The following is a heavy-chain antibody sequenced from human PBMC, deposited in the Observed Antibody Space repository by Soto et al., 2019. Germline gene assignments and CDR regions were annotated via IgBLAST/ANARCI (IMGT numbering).Heavy chain of an antibody. CDR3: AREEQTGANYYLDY. CDR1: GYTFTGYY. D-gene: IGHD7-27*01. Sequence: ASVKVSCKASGYTFTGYYIHWVRQAPGQGLEWMGSISPHSGGPNYAQRFQGRVTMTRDASMTTVYMEMSGLTSDDTAVYYCAREEQTGANYYLDYWGQGTLVTVSS. J-gene: IGHJ4*02. V-gene: IGHV1-2*02. CDR2: ISPHSGGP.